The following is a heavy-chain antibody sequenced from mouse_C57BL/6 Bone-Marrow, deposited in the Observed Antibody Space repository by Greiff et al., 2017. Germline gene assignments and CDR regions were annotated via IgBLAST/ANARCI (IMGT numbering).Heavy chain of an antibody. J-gene: IGHJ4*01. V-gene: IGHV5-6*01. CDR1: GFTFSSYG. CDR3: SRQEDGYFYAMDY. CDR2: ISSGGSYT. Sequence: EVQLVESGGDLVQPGGSLKLSCAASGFTFSSYGMSWVRQTPDKRLELVATISSGGSYTYYPDSVKGRFTISRDNAKNTLYLQMSSLKSEDTAMYYCSRQEDGYFYAMDYWGQGTSVTVSS. D-gene: IGHD2-3*01.